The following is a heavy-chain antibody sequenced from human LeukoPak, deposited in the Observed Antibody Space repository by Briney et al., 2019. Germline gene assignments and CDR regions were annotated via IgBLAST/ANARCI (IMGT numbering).Heavy chain of an antibody. CDR3: ARNNDMDV. J-gene: IGHJ6*02. Sequence: GGSLRLSCAASGFILSNHLMTWVRQAPGKGPEWVANMNKDGSEKYYVDSVKGRFTISRDTAKNSLYLQMNNLRAEDTALYYCARNNDMDVWGQGTTVIVSS. D-gene: IGHD1/OR15-1a*01. CDR2: MNKDGSEK. CDR1: GFILSNHL. V-gene: IGHV3-7*03.